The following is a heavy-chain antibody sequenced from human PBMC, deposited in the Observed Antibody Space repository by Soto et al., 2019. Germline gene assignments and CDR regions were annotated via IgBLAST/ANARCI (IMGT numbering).Heavy chain of an antibody. Sequence: GGSLRLSCAASGFTFSSYAMSWVRQAPGKGLEWVSAISGSGGSTYYADSVKGRFTISRDNSKNTLYLQMNSLRAEDTAVYYCAKGRVYSGYSYGGFGDYWGQGTLVTVSS. V-gene: IGHV3-23*01. CDR3: AKGRVYSGYSYGGFGDY. CDR2: ISGSGGST. CDR1: GFTFSSYA. D-gene: IGHD5-18*01. J-gene: IGHJ4*02.